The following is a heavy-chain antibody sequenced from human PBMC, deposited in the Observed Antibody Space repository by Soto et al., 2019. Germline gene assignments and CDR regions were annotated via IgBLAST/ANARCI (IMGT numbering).Heavy chain of an antibody. CDR2: GCGSHGST. CDR3: AKALPPASIAARAHSTPIGIKCTAYYYYGMDV. Sequence: HPXGSLSLTGAASGFTLSSYAMSWVWQGQRPGLELVWAGCGSHGSTSYEDSVKGRFTSTRDNTKTTLYLQMNSLRTANTAVSYCAKALPPASIAARAHSTPIGIKCTAYYYYGMDVRGQGTTVTVSS. CDR1: GFTLSSYA. D-gene: IGHD6-6*01. J-gene: IGHJ6*02. V-gene: IGHV3-23*01.